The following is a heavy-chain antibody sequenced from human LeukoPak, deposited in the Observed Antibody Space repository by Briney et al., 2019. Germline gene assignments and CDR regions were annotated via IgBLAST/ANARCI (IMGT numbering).Heavy chain of an antibody. V-gene: IGHV4-59*01. Sequence: PSETLSLTCTVSGGSISSYYWSWIRQPPGKGLEWIGYIYYSGSTNYNPSLKSRVTISVDTSKNQFSLKLSSVTAADTAVYYCARWDTVTTANNWFDPWGQGTLVTVSS. CDR3: ARWDTVTTANNWFDP. J-gene: IGHJ5*02. D-gene: IGHD4-11*01. CDR1: GGSISSYY. CDR2: IYYSGST.